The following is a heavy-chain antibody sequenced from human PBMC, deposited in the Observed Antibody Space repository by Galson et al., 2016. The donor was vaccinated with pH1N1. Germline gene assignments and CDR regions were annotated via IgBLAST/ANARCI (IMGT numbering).Heavy chain of an antibody. V-gene: IGHV1-69*13. J-gene: IGHJ6*02. CDR1: GGTFSNYV. Sequence: SVKVSCKASGGTFSNYVISWVRQAPGQGLEWMGGINVVFGTANYAQKFQGRVTIAADESTSTAYMELKNLRSEDTAVYFCARDRVLRFLERSPYGYKAMDVWGQGTAVTVS. CDR2: INVVFGTA. D-gene: IGHD3-3*01. CDR3: ARDRVLRFLERSPYGYKAMDV.